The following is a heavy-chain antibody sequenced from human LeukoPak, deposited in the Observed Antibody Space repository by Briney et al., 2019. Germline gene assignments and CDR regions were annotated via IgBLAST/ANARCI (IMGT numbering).Heavy chain of an antibody. V-gene: IGHV1-69*13. CDR2: IIPIFGTA. CDR1: GGTFSSYA. CDR3: PRSEGSSPSPVPHYYYGMDV. Sequence: GASVKVSCKASGGTFSSYAISWVRQAPGQGLEWMGGIIPIFGTANYAQKFQGRVTITADESTSTAYMELSSLRPEDTAVYYRPRSEGSSPSPVPHYYYGMDVWRQPTTVTVSS. D-gene: IGHD6-6*01. J-gene: IGHJ6*02.